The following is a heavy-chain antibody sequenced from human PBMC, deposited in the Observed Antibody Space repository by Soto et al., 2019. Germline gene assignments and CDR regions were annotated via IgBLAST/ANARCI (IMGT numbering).Heavy chain of an antibody. CDR3: ARIRGHYYGLDV. V-gene: IGHV3-23*01. Sequence: EVQLLESGGGLVQPGGSLRLSCAASGFTLSTYGMTWVRQAPGKGLEWVSAITGTGGNTYYVESVKGRFTVSRDNSKNMLYLQVNSLRAEDTAVYYCARIRGHYYGLDVWGQGTTVTVSS. CDR2: ITGTGGNT. CDR1: GFTLSTYG. J-gene: IGHJ6*02.